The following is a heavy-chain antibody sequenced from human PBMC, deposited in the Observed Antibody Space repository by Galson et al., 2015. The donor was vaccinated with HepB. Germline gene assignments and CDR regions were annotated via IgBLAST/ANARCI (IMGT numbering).Heavy chain of an antibody. J-gene: IGHJ4*02. CDR2: ISFGGSNQ. Sequence: SLRLSCAVSGFTFRNYGMHWVRQAPGKRLEWVAAISFGGSNQDYVESVKGRFTISRDNSKNTLYLQMSSLRPGDTAVYYCAKDLNQALYYFDHWGQGTLVTVSS. V-gene: IGHV3-30*18. CDR3: AKDLNQALYYFDH. CDR1: GFTFRNYG. D-gene: IGHD3-16*02.